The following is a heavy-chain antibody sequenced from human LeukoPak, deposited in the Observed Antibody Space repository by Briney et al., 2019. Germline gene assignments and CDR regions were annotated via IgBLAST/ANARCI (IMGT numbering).Heavy chain of an antibody. Sequence: ASVKVSCKASGYTFTSYGISWVRQAPGQGLEWMGWISAYNGNTNYAQKLQGRVTMTTDTSTSTAHMELRSLRSDDTAVYYCARVHLTLSTFDYWGQGTLVTVSS. J-gene: IGHJ4*02. CDR1: GYTFTSYG. V-gene: IGHV1-18*01. CDR2: ISAYNGNT. CDR3: ARVHLTLSTFDY. D-gene: IGHD1-1*01.